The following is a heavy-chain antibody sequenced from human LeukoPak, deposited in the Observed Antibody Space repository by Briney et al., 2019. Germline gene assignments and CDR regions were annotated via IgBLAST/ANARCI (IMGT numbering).Heavy chain of an antibody. CDR3: ARGPYTDGYNSEY. CDR1: GFIVNDHA. Sequence: GRSLRLSCVASGFIVNDHAMHWVRQTPGKGLEWVAGVFWNGVDKGYADSVKGRFTIFRDNAKNSMYLQMNSLRPEDTAVYYCARGPYTDGYNSEYWGQGTLVTVSS. CDR2: VFWNGVDK. V-gene: IGHV3-9*01. J-gene: IGHJ4*02. D-gene: IGHD5-24*01.